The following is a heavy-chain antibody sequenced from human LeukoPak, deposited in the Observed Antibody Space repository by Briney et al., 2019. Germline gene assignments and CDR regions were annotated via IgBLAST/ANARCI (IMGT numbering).Heavy chain of an antibody. CDR2: INPNSGGT. D-gene: IGHD1-1*01. J-gene: IGHJ4*02. CDR1: GYTFTGYY. CDR3: ARPGFSNWNGVDY. V-gene: IGHV1-2*02. Sequence: ASVKVSCKASGYTFTGYYMHWVRQAPGQGLEWMGWINPNSGGTNYAQKFQGRVTMTRDTSISIAYMELSRLRSDDTAVYYRARPGFSNWNGVDYWGQGTLVTVSS.